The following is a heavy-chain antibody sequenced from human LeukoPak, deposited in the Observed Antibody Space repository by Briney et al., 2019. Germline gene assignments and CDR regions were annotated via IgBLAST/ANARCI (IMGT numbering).Heavy chain of an antibody. CDR2: IYYSGST. J-gene: IGHJ4*02. CDR1: GGSISSSSYY. V-gene: IGHV4-39*07. CDR3: ARYSGRYGGPTDY. D-gene: IGHD4/OR15-4a*01. Sequence: SETLSLTCTVSGGSISSSSYYWGWIRQPPGKGLEWIGSIYYSGSTYYNPSLKSRVTISVDTSKNQFSLKLSSVTAADTAVYYCARYSGRYGGPTDYWGQGTQVTVSS.